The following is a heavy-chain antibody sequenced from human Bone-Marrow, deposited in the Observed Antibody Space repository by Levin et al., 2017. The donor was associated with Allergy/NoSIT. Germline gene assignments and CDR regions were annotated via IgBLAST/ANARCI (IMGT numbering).Heavy chain of an antibody. Sequence: AGGSLRLSCAASGFMFSNSSMAWVRQAPGRGPEWVASLSGSGSYRYYADSVKGRFTISRDNAKKSLFLQMNSLRGEDTAIYYCVRDRHYYDSSGSFVPGPNDSWGQGTLLTVSS. CDR3: VRDRHYYDSSGSFVPGPNDS. D-gene: IGHD3-22*01. V-gene: IGHV3-21*01. CDR1: GFMFSNSS. CDR2: LSGSGSYR. J-gene: IGHJ4*02.